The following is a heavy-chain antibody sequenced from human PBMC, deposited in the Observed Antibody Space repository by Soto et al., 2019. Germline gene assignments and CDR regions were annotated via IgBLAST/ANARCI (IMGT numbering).Heavy chain of an antibody. D-gene: IGHD2-8*01. CDR1: GYTFTHYA. CDR3: ARGLSDDGD. Sequence: QVQLVQSGAEVKKPGASVKVSCTASGYTFTHYAIHWVRHAPGQRLEWMGFITAGSGNTKYSQTFQGRLTFTKDTSASTVYMNLSRLRSEDTAICHCARGLSDDGDWGQGTLVTGSS. CDR2: ITAGSGNT. J-gene: IGHJ4*02. V-gene: IGHV1-3*01.